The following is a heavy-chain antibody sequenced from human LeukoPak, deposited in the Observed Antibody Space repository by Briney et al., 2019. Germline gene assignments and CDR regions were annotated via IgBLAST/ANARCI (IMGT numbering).Heavy chain of an antibody. CDR1: GFIFSNYA. J-gene: IGHJ3*02. V-gene: IGHV3-23*01. D-gene: IGHD3-9*01. CDR2: ISGSGSST. CDR3: AKESRLTVGGAFDI. Sequence: GGSLRLSCAASGFIFSNYALSWVRQAPGKGLEWVSAISGSGSSTYYADSVKGRFTISRDNSKNTLYLQMNSLRAEDTAVYYCAKESRLTVGGAFDIWGQGTMVTVSS.